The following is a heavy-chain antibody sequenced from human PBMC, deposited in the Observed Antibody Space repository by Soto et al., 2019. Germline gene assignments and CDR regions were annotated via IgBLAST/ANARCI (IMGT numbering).Heavy chain of an antibody. CDR3: DRDPPSTLGSFDI. CDR2: VYYDGHNK. CDR1: GFTFSMYG. V-gene: IGHV3-33*01. J-gene: IGHJ3*02. D-gene: IGHD2-2*01. Sequence: QVQLVESGGGVVQPGRSQRLSCAASGFTFSMYGMHWVRQAPGKGLEWMATVYYDGHNKYYADSVRCRFTISRDNSKNMVYLQMNSLRAEATAVYYCDRDPPSTLGSFDIWGRGTMVTVSS.